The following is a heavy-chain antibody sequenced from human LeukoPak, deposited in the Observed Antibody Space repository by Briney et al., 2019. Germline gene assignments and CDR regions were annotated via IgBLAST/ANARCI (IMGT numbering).Heavy chain of an antibody. CDR1: GDSISGYY. Sequence: PSETLSLTCTVSGDSISGYYWSWIRQPPGEGLEWIGYISYTGSTNYNPSLKSRVTISVDTSKNQFSLKLSSVTAADTAVYYCARGRDGYNFLNRGEYYYFDYWGQGTLVTVSS. V-gene: IGHV4-59*08. D-gene: IGHD5-24*01. CDR3: ARGRDGYNFLNRGEYYYFDY. CDR2: ISYTGST. J-gene: IGHJ4*02.